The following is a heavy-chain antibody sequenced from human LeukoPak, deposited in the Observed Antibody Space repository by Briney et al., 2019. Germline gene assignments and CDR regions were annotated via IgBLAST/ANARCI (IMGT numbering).Heavy chain of an antibody. V-gene: IGHV1-18*01. Sequence: ASVKVSCKASGYTFTSYGISWVRQAPGQGLEWMGWISAYNGNTNYAQKLQGRVTMTTDTSTSTAYMELRSLRSDDTAVYYCARDFSPEAAAAGMYFQHWGQGTLVTVTS. D-gene: IGHD6-13*01. CDR1: GYTFTSYG. CDR3: ARDFSPEAAAAGMYFQH. CDR2: ISAYNGNT. J-gene: IGHJ1*01.